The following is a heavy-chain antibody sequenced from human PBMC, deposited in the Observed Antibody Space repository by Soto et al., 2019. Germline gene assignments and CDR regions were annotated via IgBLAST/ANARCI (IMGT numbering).Heavy chain of an antibody. Sequence: EVQLVESGGGLVQPGGSLRLSCAASGFTFNTDWMSWIRQAPGKGLEWVANINRDGSQKDYVDSVKGRFTXXXXXXXXXXXXXXXSLRDEDTAVYHCARAGSWGQGTLVTVSS. CDR2: INRDGSQK. V-gene: IGHV3-7*05. D-gene: IGHD3-10*01. J-gene: IGHJ4*02. CDR3: ARAGS. CDR1: GFTFNTDW.